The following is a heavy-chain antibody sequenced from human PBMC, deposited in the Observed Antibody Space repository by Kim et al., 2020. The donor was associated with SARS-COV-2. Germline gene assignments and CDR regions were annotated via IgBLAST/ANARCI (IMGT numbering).Heavy chain of an antibody. CDR3: VTGGGPA. D-gene: IGHD5-12*01. J-gene: IGHJ4*02. V-gene: IGHV1-3*04. CDR1: GYTFTTYN. CDR2: INSGKGNT. Sequence: ASVKVSCKASGYTFTTYNIQWVRQAPGQGLEWVGWINSGKGNTKYSQKLQVRVSISRDTSASTAYMELSSLGSEDTAVYYCVTGGGPAWGQGNLVTVSS.